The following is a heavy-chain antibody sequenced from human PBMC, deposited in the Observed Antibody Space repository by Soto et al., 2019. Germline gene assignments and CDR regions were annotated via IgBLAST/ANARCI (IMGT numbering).Heavy chain of an antibody. CDR3: VKLLISWYGHNALDV. CDR1: GLTFSNYA. J-gene: IGHJ6*02. V-gene: IGHV3-23*01. Sequence: EVNLLESGGGFIQPGGSLRLSCTASGLTFSNYAMSWVRQAPGKGLEFVSFISGGGGSSYSADSVKGRFTVSRDNLKNTLSLQMNSLRVEDTAVYYCVKLLISWYGHNALDVWGQGTTVTVSS. D-gene: IGHD4-17*01. CDR2: ISGGGGSS.